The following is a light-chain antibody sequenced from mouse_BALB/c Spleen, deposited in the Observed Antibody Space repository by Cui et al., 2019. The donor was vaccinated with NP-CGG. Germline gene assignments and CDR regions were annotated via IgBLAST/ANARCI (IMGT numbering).Light chain of an antibody. V-gene: IGLV1*01. Sequence: AVASQESARTTSPGETVTLTCRSNTGAVTTSNYANWVQEKPDHLFTGLIGGTNNRVPGVPARFSGSLIGDKAALTITGAQTEDEAIYFCALWYSNHWVFGGGTKLTVL. J-gene: IGLJ1*01. CDR3: ALWYSNHWV. CDR1: TGAVTTSNY. CDR2: GTN.